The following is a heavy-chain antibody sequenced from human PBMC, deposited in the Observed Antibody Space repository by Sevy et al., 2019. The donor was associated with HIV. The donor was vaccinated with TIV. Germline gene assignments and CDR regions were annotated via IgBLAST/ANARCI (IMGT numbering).Heavy chain of an antibody. Sequence: GGSLRLCCAASGFTFSDYYMSWIRQAPGQGLEWVSYISGSATFIRYADSLEGRFTISRDNAKNLLYLQMNSLRAEDTAVYYCARGEYFGELGNWFDPWGQGTLVTVSS. D-gene: IGHD3-10*01. J-gene: IGHJ5*02. CDR1: GFTFSDYY. V-gene: IGHV3-11*01. CDR2: ISGSATFI. CDR3: ARGEYFGELGNWFDP.